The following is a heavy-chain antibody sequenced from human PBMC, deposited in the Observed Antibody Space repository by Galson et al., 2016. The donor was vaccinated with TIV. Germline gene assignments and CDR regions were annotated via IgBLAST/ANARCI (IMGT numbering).Heavy chain of an antibody. CDR1: GYTFTTYD. V-gene: IGHV1-8*02. Sequence: SVKVSCKASGYTFTTYDIAWVRQVTGQGLEWMGWMNPNSGNTGYAQKFQGRLTMIRDTTINTVYMELRSLTSEDTAVYYCARDGSRQWGLAYGGQGTLVTVSS. CDR3: ARDGSRQWGLAY. D-gene: IGHD1-26*01. CDR2: MNPNSGNT. J-gene: IGHJ4*02.